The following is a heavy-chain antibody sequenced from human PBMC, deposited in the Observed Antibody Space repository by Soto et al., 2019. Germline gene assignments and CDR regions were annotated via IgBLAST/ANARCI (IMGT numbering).Heavy chain of an antibody. J-gene: IGHJ6*02. Sequence: GGSLRLSCAASGFTFSTYGMHWVRQAPGKGLEWVALIWFDGSDKYYADSVKGRFTISRDNSKNTLYLQMSSLRAEDTAVYYCAREAPMDVWGQGTTVTVSS. CDR2: IWFDGSDK. V-gene: IGHV3-33*01. CDR1: GFTFSTYG. CDR3: AREAPMDV.